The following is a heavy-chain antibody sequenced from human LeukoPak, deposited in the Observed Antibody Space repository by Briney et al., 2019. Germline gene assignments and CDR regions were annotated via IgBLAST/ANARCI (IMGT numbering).Heavy chain of an antibody. D-gene: IGHD3-9*01. Sequence: GGSLRLSCAASGFTFDDYGMSWVRQAPGRGLEWVSGINWNGGSTGYADSVKGRFTISRDNAKNTLYLQMNSLRAEDTAVYYCARGRVFSFDPWGQGTLVTVSS. CDR3: ARGRVFSFDP. CDR2: INWNGGST. CDR1: GFTFDDYG. V-gene: IGHV3-20*04. J-gene: IGHJ5*02.